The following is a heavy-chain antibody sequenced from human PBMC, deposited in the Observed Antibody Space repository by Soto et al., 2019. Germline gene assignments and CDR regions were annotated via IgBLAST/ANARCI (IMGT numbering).Heavy chain of an antibody. CDR2: ISAYNGNT. Sequence: ASVKVSCKASGYTFTSYGISWVRQAPGQGLEWMGWISAYNGNTNYAQKLQGRVTMTTDTSTSTAYMELRSLGSDDTAVYYCARGTAAAGVGYFDYWGQGTLVTVSS. J-gene: IGHJ4*02. V-gene: IGHV1-18*01. D-gene: IGHD6-13*01. CDR1: GYTFTSYG. CDR3: ARGTAAAGVGYFDY.